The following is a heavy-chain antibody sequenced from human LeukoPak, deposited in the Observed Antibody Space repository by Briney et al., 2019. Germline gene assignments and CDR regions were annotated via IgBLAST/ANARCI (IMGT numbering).Heavy chain of an antibody. J-gene: IGHJ4*02. V-gene: IGHV1-2*02. CDR1: GYTFTGYY. D-gene: IGHD6-19*01. CDR2: INPNSGGT. Sequence: GASVKVSCKASGYTFTGYYMHWVRQAPGQGLEWMGWINPNSGGTNYAQKFQGRVTMTRDTSISTAYMELSRLRSDDTAVYYCARGPWGVAVAGQNIDYWGQGTLVTVSS. CDR3: ARGPWGVAVAGQNIDY.